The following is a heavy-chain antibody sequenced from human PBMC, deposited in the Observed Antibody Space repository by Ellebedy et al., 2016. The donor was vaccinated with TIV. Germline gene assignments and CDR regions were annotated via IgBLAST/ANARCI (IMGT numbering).Heavy chain of an antibody. V-gene: IGHV4-34*01. CDR2: INHSGST. CDR1: GGSFSGYY. D-gene: IGHD3-10*01. Sequence: SETLSLTCAVYGGSFSGYYWSWIRQPPGKGLEWIGEINHSGSTNYNPSLKSRVTVSVDTSKNQFSLKLSSVTAADTAVYYCARAWKYYYGSGSLGDWGQGTLVTVSS. CDR3: ARAWKYYYGSGSLGD. J-gene: IGHJ4*02.